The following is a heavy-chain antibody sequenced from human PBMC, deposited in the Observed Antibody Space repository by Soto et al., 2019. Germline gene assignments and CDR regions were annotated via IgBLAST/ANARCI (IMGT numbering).Heavy chain of an antibody. CDR1: GGSFSGYY. J-gene: IGHJ4*02. D-gene: IGHD6-6*01. CDR3: ARDGYSSSSGVPLPPEGY. V-gene: IGHV4-34*01. CDR2: INHSGST. Sequence: QVQLQQWGAGLLKPSETLSLTCAVYGGSFSGYYWSWIRQPPGKGLEWIGEINHSGSTNYNPSLKSRVTISVDTSKNQFSLKLSSVTAADTAVYYCARDGYSSSSGVPLPPEGYWGQGTLVTVSS.